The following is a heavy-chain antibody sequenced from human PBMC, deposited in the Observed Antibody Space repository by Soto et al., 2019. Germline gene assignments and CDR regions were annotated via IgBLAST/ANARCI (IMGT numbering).Heavy chain of an antibody. CDR3: ARAGVMAEDAFDI. Sequence: QVQLQESGPGLVKPSETLSLTCTVSGGSISSYYWSWIRQPPGKGLEWIGYIYYSGSTNYNPSLKSRVXXSXDXXKNQFSLKLSSVTAADTAVYYCARAGVMAEDAFDIWGQGTMVTVSS. J-gene: IGHJ3*02. V-gene: IGHV4-59*01. CDR2: IYYSGST. CDR1: GGSISSYY. D-gene: IGHD3-16*01.